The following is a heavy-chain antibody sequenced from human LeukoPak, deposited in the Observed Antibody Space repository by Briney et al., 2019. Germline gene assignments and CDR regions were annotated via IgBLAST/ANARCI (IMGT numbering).Heavy chain of an antibody. CDR3: AREDSRFGES. D-gene: IGHD3-10*01. CDR2: ISSSSSYI. V-gene: IGHV3-21*01. J-gene: IGHJ4*02. Sequence: GGSLRLSCAASGFTFSSYSMNWVRQAPGKGLEWVSSISSSSSYIYYADSVKGRFTISRDSAKNSLYLQMNSLRAEDTAVYYCAREDSRFGESWGQGTLVTVSS. CDR1: GFTFSSYS.